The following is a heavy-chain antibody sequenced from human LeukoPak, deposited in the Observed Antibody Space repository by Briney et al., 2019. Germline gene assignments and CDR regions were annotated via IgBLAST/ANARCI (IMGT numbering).Heavy chain of an antibody. J-gene: IGHJ5*02. CDR1: GFTFSSYA. D-gene: IGHD6-19*01. V-gene: IGHV3-30*07. CDR2: ISYDGSNK. CDR3: ARAGKQWLLKGWFDP. Sequence: GGSLRLSCAASGFTFSSYAMHWVRQAPGKGLEWVAVISYDGSNKYYADSVKGRFTISRDNAKNSLYLQMNSLRAEDTAVYYCARAGKQWLLKGWFDPWGQGTLVTVSS.